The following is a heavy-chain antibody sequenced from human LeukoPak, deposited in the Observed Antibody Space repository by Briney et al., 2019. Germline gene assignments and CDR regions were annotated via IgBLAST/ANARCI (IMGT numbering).Heavy chain of an antibody. CDR3: ARSGQLERRRFYGMDV. CDR1: GFTFSSYS. CDR2: ISSSSSYI. Sequence: GGSLRLSCAASGFTFSSYSMNWVRQAPGKGLEWVSSISSSSSYIYYADSVKGRFTISRDNAKNSLYLQTNSLRAGDTAVYYRARSGQLERRRFYGMDVWGQGTTVTVSS. J-gene: IGHJ6*02. V-gene: IGHV3-21*01. D-gene: IGHD1-1*01.